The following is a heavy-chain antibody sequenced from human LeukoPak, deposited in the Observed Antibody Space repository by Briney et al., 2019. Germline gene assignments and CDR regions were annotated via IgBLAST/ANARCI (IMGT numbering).Heavy chain of an antibody. CDR1: GFTFDSYA. V-gene: IGHV3-23*01. D-gene: IGHD1-26*01. J-gene: IGHJ4*02. CDR3: AKGNSARSGSYYGDY. CDR2: ISGSGSST. Sequence: GGSLRLSCAASGFTFDSYAMSWVRQAPGRGLEGVSSISGSGSSTYYADSVKGRFTISRDNSKNTLYLQMDSLSIEDTAEYYCAKGNSARSGSYYGDYWGQGTLVTVSS.